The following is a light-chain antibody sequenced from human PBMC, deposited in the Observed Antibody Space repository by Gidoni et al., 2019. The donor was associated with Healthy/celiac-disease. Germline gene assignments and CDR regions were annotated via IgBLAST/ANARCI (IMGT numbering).Light chain of an antibody. J-gene: IGLJ2*01. V-gene: IGLV3-9*01. CDR1: NVVSKN. CDR3: QVWDSSTVV. CDR2: WDS. Sequence: CELTQPPPVSVALGQTARITCGGNNVVSKNVQWYQQKPGPAPVLGIYWDSNRHSGIPARLSGSNSGNTATLTLSRAQAGDEADYYCQVWDSSTVVFGGGTKLTVL.